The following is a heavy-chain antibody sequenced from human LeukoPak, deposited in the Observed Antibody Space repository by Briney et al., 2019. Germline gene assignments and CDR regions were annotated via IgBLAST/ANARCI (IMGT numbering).Heavy chain of an antibody. V-gene: IGHV6-1*01. Sequence: SQTLSLTCAISGDSVSSNSAAWNWIRQSPSRGLEWLGRTYYRSKWYNDYAVSVKSRITINPDTSKNQFSLQLSSVTPEDTAVYYCARARGVQTTGTTGFDYWGQGTLVTVSS. D-gene: IGHD1-1*01. CDR1: GDSVSSNSAA. CDR2: TYYRSKWYN. CDR3: ARARGVQTTGTTGFDY. J-gene: IGHJ4*02.